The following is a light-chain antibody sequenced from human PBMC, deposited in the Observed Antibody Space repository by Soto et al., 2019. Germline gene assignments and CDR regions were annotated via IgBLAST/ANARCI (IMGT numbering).Light chain of an antibody. CDR3: QQYGISLIT. J-gene: IGKJ5*01. CDR1: QTVSSSY. Sequence: EIVLTRSPGTLSLSPGERATLSCRASQTVSSSYLAWYQQKPGQAPRLLIYGASSRATGIPDRFSGGGSGTDFTLTINRLEPEDFAVYYCQQYGISLITFGQGTRLDIK. CDR2: GAS. V-gene: IGKV3-20*01.